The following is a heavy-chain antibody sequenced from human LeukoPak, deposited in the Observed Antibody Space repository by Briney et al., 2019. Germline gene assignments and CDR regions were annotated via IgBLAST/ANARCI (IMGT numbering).Heavy chain of an antibody. CDR1: GGSFSGYY. D-gene: IGHD6-19*01. V-gene: IGHV4-59*08. J-gene: IGHJ2*01. CDR2: ISYTGAT. CDR3: ARQEFGSSWSPPEYFDL. Sequence: SETLSLTCAVYGGSFSGYYWSWIRQPPGKGLEWIGYISYTGATTYNPSLKSRVTISIDMSNNHFSLTLTSVTAADTAVYYCARQEFGSSWSPPEYFDLWGRGTLVTVSS.